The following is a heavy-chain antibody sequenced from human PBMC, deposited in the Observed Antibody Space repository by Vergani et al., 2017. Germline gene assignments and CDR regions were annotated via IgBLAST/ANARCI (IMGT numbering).Heavy chain of an antibody. CDR3: AXSGYCISTSCETYYYYYYYMDV. Sequence: EVQLVESGGGLVQPGGSLRLSCAASGFTFSSYSMNWVRQAPGKGLEWVSSISSSSSYIYYADSVKGRYTISRDNAKNSLELQMNSLRAEDTAVYYCAXSGYCISTSCETYYYYYYYMDVWGKGTTVTVSS. J-gene: IGHJ6*03. D-gene: IGHD2-2*01. V-gene: IGHV3-21*01. CDR2: ISSSSSYI. CDR1: GFTFSSYS.